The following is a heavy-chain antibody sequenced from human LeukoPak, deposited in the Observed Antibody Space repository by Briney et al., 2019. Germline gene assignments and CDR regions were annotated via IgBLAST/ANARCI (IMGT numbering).Heavy chain of an antibody. CDR1: GFTSSSYA. D-gene: IGHD1-1*01. CDR3: ARTTKAQNYDY. J-gene: IGHJ4*02. CDR2: ISSNGGST. Sequence: GGSLRLSCAASGFTSSSYAMHWVRQAPGKGLEYVSAISSNGGSTYYANSVKGRFTISRDNSKNTLYLQMGSLRAEDMAVYYGARTTKAQNYDYWGQGTLVTVSS. V-gene: IGHV3-64*01.